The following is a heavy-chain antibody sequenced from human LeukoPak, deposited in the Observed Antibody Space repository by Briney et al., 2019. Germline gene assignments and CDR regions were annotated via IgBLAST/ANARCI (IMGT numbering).Heavy chain of an antibody. CDR1: GYTFTSYY. Sequence: ASVKVSCKASGYTFTSYYMHWVRQAPGQGLEWMGIINPSGGSTSYAQEFQGRVTMTRDTSTSTVYMELSGLRSEDTAVYYCARDPYSSSWYAAHYYGMDVWGQGTTVTVSS. CDR2: INPSGGST. D-gene: IGHD6-13*01. V-gene: IGHV1-46*01. CDR3: ARDPYSSSWYAAHYYGMDV. J-gene: IGHJ6*02.